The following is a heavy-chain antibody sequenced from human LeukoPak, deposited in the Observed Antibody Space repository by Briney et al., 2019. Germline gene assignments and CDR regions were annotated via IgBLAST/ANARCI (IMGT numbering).Heavy chain of an antibody. CDR2: IYPGDSDT. D-gene: IGHD5-12*01. CDR1: GYIFSNYW. V-gene: IGHV5-51*01. CDR3: ARPYSGYDFYFDY. J-gene: IGHJ4*02. Sequence: GESLKISWEGSGYIFSNYWIAWVRPVPGKGLEWVGIIYPGDSDTRYSPSFQGQVTISADKSISTAYLQWRSLKASDTAMYYCARPYSGYDFYFDYWGQGTLVTVSS.